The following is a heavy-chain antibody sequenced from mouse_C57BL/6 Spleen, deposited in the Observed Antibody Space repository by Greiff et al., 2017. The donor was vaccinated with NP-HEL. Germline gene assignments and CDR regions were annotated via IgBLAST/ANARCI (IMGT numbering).Heavy chain of an antibody. V-gene: IGHV14-3*01. CDR2: IDPANGNT. Sequence: DVQLQESVAELVRPGASVKLSCTASGFNIKNTYMHWVKQRPEQGLEWIGRIDPANGNTKYAPKFQGKATITADTSSNTAYLQLSSLTSEDTAIYYCARRGYGNYDVNYAMDYWGQGTSVTVSS. CDR1: GFNIKNTY. CDR3: ARRGYGNYDVNYAMDY. J-gene: IGHJ4*01. D-gene: IGHD2-1*01.